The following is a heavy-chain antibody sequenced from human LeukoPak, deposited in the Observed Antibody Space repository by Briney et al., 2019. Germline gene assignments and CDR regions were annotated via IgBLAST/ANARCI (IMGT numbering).Heavy chain of an antibody. CDR2: LGHDETYT. V-gene: IGHV3-74*01. CDR1: GFSFSISW. Sequence: PGGSLRLSCTASGFSFSISWMHWVRQAPGKGLVWVSRLGHDETYTSYADSVKGRFTISRDTGKNTLYLQMNSLRAEDTAIYYCARDTYSCGGECSPIFANWGQGTLVSVSS. D-gene: IGHD6-19*01. J-gene: IGHJ4*02. CDR3: ARDTYSCGGECSPIFAN.